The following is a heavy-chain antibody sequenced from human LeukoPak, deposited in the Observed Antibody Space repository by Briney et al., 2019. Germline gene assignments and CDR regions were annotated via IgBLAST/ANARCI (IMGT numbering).Heavy chain of an antibody. CDR2: INADGSTT. J-gene: IGHJ3*01. CDR3: IVVVEPPDSDGFDV. CDR1: GFTFGNSW. D-gene: IGHD1-14*01. V-gene: IGHV3-74*01. Sequence: GGSLRLSCAASGFTFGNSWVHWVRKAPGKGLVWVSLINADGSTTSYADSVKGRFTISRDNARNTLSLEMNSLTIEDTAVYYCIVVVEPPDSDGFDVWGQGTMITVSS.